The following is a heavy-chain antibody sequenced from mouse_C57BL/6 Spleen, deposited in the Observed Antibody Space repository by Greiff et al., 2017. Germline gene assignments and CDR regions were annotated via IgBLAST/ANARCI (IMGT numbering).Heavy chain of an antibody. J-gene: IGHJ4*01. Sequence: QVQLQQPGAELVMPGASVKLSCKASGYTFTSYWMPWVKQRPGQGLEWIGEIDPSDSYTNYNQKFKGKSTLTVDKSSSTAYMQLSSLTSEDSAVYYCALITTFYYYAMDYWGQGTSVTVSS. V-gene: IGHV1-69*01. CDR1: GYTFTSYW. CDR3: ALITTFYYYAMDY. D-gene: IGHD2-4*01. CDR2: IDPSDSYT.